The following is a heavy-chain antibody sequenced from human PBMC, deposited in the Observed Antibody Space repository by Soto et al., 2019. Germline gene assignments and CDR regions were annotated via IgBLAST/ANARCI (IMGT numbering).Heavy chain of an antibody. D-gene: IGHD2-21*02. CDR1: GYTFTSYA. CDR3: ARAWVVVTAPDY. V-gene: IGHV1-3*01. CDR2: INAGNGNT. J-gene: IGHJ4*02. Sequence: ASVKVSCKASGYTFTSYAMHWVRQAPGQRLEWMGWINAGNGNTKYSQKFQGRVTITRDTSASTAYTELSSLRSEDTAMYYCARAWVVVTAPDYWGQGTLDTVSS.